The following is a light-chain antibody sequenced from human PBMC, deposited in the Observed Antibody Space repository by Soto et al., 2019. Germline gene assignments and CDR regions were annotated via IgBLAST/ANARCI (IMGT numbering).Light chain of an antibody. CDR2: GAS. Sequence: EIVLTQSPGTLALSPGEGATLSCRASQSVSKYLAWYQQKPGQAPRLLIYGASSRATGIPDSFSGSGSGTDFTLTISRLERNDFAVYYCQPYGGSPQTFGQGTKVEIK. CDR1: QSVSKY. J-gene: IGKJ1*01. CDR3: QPYGGSPQT. V-gene: IGKV3-20*01.